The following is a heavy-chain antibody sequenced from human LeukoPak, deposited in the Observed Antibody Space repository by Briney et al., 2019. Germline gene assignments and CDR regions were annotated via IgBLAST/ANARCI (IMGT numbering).Heavy chain of an antibody. J-gene: IGHJ5*02. CDR3: AREDYSKRFDP. CDR1: GGSISSYY. V-gene: IGHV4-59*01. D-gene: IGHD4-11*01. CDR2: IYYSGST. Sequence: PSETLCLTCTVSGGSISSYYWSWIRQPPGKGLEWIGYIYYSGSTNYNPSLKSRVTISVDTSKNQFSLKLSSVTAADTAVYYCAREDYSKRFDPWGQGTLVTVSS.